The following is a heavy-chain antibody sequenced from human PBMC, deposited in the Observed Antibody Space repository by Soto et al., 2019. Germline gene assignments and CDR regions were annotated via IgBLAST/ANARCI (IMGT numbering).Heavy chain of an antibody. J-gene: IGHJ5*02. V-gene: IGHV4-39*02. CDR1: LGSISSSSCY. Sequence: SETLSLTCPVSLGSISSSSCYWGWIRRPPGKGLEWIGTIYYSGSTYYNPSLKSRVSISVDTSENQFSLKLSSVTAADTAIYYCARDVPWFDPWGQGTLVTVSS. CDR2: IYYSGST. CDR3: ARDVPWFDP.